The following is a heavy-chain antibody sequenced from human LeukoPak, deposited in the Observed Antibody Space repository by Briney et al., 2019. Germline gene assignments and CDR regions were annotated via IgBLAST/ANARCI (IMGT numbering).Heavy chain of an antibody. CDR3: ARDKSDCRDDRCYSKRNDF. D-gene: IGHD2-15*01. J-gene: IGHJ4*02. CDR2: INPKSGDT. V-gene: IGHV1-2*02. CDR1: GYTFTGFY. Sequence: ASVKVSCKASGYTFTGFYMHWVRQASGQGLEYMGWINPKSGDTDYAQKFQGRVTMTRDTSISTVYIGVSGLRSDDTAVYYCARDKSDCRDDRCYSKRNDFWGQGTLVTVSS.